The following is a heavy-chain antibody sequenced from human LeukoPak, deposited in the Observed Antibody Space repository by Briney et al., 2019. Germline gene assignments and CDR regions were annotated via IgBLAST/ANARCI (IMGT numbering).Heavy chain of an antibody. D-gene: IGHD3-10*01. CDR2: INHSGSN. CDR3: ARGLGYFEN. V-gene: IGHV4-34*01. Sequence: SETLSLTCAVYGGSFSGYYWGWIRQPPGKGLEWIGEINHSGSNNYNPSLKSRVTISVDTSKNQFFLKLSSVTAADTAVYYCARGLGYFENWGQGTLVTVSS. J-gene: IGHJ4*02. CDR1: GGSFSGYY.